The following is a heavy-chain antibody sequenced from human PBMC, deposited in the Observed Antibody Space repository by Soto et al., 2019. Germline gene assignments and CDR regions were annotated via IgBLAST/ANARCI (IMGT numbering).Heavy chain of an antibody. CDR2: MNPNSGNT. CDR1: GYTFTSYD. Sequence: QVQLVQSGAEVKKPGASVKVSCKASGYTFTSYDINWVRQATGQGLEWMGWMNPNSGNTGYAQKYQGRVTMTRNTSIRTAYMELSSLRSEDTAVYYCARVQFDWLLGVPKNWFDPWGQGTLVTVSS. D-gene: IGHD3-9*01. CDR3: ARVQFDWLLGVPKNWFDP. J-gene: IGHJ5*02. V-gene: IGHV1-8*01.